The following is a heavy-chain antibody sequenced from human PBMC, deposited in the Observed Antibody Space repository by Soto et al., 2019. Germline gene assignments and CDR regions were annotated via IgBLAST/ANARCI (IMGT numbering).Heavy chain of an antibody. V-gene: IGHV4-34*01. CDR3: ARIEYYYDSSGYYYYYYYYGMDV. CDR1: GGSFSGYY. D-gene: IGHD3-22*01. J-gene: IGHJ6*02. Sequence: PSETLSLTCAVYGGSFSGYYWSWIRQPPGKGLEWIGEINHSGSTNYNPSLKSRVTISVDTSKNQFSLKLSSVTAADTAVYYCARIEYYYDSSGYYYYYYYYGMDVWGQGTTVTV. CDR2: INHSGST.